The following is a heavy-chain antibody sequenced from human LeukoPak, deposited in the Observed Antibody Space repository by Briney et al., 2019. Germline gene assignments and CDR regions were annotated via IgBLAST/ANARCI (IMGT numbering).Heavy chain of an antibody. CDR3: ARTYAGNAHFDY. D-gene: IGHD4-23*01. V-gene: IGHV3-74*01. CDR2: INSDGSNT. CDR1: GFTFTSYW. J-gene: IGHJ4*02. Sequence: PRGSLTLTCAASGFTFTSYWRHWVRQPPGKGLVWVSRINSDGSNTYYADSVKGRFTISRDNAKNTLYLQMNSLRAEDTAVYYCARTYAGNAHFDYWGQGTMVSVCS.